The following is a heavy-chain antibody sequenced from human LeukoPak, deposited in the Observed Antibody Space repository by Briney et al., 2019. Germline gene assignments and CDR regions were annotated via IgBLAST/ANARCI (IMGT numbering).Heavy chain of an antibody. V-gene: IGHV1-3*01. CDR2: INAGNGNT. CDR3: ASEISARYNSQYGDAVEI. J-gene: IGHJ3*02. D-gene: IGHD1-1*01. Sequence: ASVKVSCKASGYTFTSYAMHWVRQAPGQRLEWMGWINAGNGNTKYSQKFQGRVTITRDTSASTAYMELSSLRSEDTAVYYCASEISARYNSQYGDAVEIWGQATMVTVSS. CDR1: GYTFTSYA.